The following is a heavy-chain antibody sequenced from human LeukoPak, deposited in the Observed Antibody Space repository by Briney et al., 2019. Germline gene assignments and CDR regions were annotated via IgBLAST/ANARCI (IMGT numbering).Heavy chain of an antibody. Sequence: GGSLTLSCAASGFTFSVYWMIWVRQAPGKGLEWVANIKGDGSEKYYVDSVKGRFAISRDNAKNLVYLQMNSLRAEDTAVYYCARDGVPAGADYWGQGTLVTVSS. CDR3: ARDGVPAGADY. J-gene: IGHJ4*02. V-gene: IGHV3-7*01. CDR1: GFTFSVYW. D-gene: IGHD2-2*01. CDR2: IKGDGSEK.